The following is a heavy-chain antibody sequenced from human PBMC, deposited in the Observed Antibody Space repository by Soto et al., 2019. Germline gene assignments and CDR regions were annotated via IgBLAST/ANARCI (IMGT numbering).Heavy chain of an antibody. D-gene: IGHD5-18*01. V-gene: IGHV3-43*01. CDR3: AKINTAMVTYYDVMAV. CDR1: GFTFDDYT. CDR2: ISWDGGST. J-gene: IGHJ6*02. Sequence: PGGSLRLSCAASGFTFDDYTMHWVRQAPGKGLEWVSLISWDGGSTYYADSVKGRFTISRDNSKNFLYLQMNSLRTEDTALYYCAKINTAMVTYYDVMAVCGQGTTVTVYS.